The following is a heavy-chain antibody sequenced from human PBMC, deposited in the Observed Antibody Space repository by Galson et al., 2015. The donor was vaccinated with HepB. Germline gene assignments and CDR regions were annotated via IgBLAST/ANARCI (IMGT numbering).Heavy chain of an antibody. CDR1: GYSFTNYW. D-gene: IGHD2-21*02. Sequence: QSGAEVKKPGESLKISCKGSGYSFTNYWIGWMRQMPGKGLEWMGIIYPGDSDTKYSPSFQGQVTMSADKSISTAYLQWSSLKASDTAMYYCAKSLFDGYNGYYYGMDVWGQGTTVTVSS. J-gene: IGHJ6*02. CDR3: AKSLFDGYNGYYYGMDV. V-gene: IGHV5-51*01. CDR2: IYPGDSDT.